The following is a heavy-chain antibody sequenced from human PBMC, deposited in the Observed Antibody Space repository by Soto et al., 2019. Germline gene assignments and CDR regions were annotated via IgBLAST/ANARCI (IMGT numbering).Heavy chain of an antibody. CDR2: IFSADNT. V-gene: IGHV3-53*01. CDR1: GFTVSSNY. Sequence: GGSLRLSCAASGFTVSSNYLSWVRQAPGKGLEWVSVIFSADNTHYADSVKGRFTISRDNSKNTVFLQMNSLRAEDTAVCYCAITGAGYYIVWGQGTPVTVSS. D-gene: IGHD3-3*01. CDR3: AITGAGYYIV. J-gene: IGHJ4*02.